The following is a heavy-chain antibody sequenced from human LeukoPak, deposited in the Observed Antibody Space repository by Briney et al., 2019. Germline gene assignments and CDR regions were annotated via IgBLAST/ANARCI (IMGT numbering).Heavy chain of an antibody. CDR3: VREAAATLFDY. V-gene: IGHV3-30*04. D-gene: IGHD1-26*01. Sequence: GGSLRLSCAASGFTFSGYSMHWVRQAPGKGLEWVAVISYDGSNKYYADSVKGRFTISRDNSKNTLYLQMNSLRAEDTAVYYCVREAAATLFDYWGQGTLVTVSS. J-gene: IGHJ4*02. CDR1: GFTFSGYS. CDR2: ISYDGSNK.